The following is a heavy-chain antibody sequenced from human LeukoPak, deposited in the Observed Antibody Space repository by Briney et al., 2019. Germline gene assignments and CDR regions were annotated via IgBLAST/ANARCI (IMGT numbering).Heavy chain of an antibody. CDR1: GYTFTGYY. CDR2: INPNSGGT. V-gene: IGHV1-2*02. CDR3: ARGGSSSNNYFDY. D-gene: IGHD2-8*01. J-gene: IGHJ4*02. Sequence: ASVKVSCKASGYTFTGYYMHWVRQAPGQGLEWMGWINPNSGGTNYAQQFQGRVTMTRDTSISTAYMELSRLRSDDTAVYYCARGGSSSNNYFDYWGQGTLVTVSP.